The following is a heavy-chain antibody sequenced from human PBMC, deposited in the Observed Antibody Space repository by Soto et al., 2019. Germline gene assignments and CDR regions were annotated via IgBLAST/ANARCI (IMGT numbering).Heavy chain of an antibody. CDR2: SGSGGST. V-gene: IGHV3-23*01. D-gene: IGHD7-27*01. CDR3: AKDGIWGLYYSDY. CDR1: GFTFSSSA. J-gene: IGHJ4*02. Sequence: LRLSCAASGFTFSSSAMSWVRQAPGKGLEWVSASGSGGSTYYADSVKGRFTISRDNSKNTLYLQMNSLRAEDTAVYYCAKDGIWGLYYSDYWGQGTLVTVSS.